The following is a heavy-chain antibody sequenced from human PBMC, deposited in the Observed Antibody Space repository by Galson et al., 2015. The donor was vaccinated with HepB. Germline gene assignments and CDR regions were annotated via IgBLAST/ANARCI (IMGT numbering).Heavy chain of an antibody. D-gene: IGHD3-10*01. CDR2: ISWNSGSI. CDR3: AKAPTPMGAPHFDY. V-gene: IGHV3-9*01. CDR1: GFTFDDYA. Sequence: SLRLSCAASGFTFDDYAMHWVRQAPGKGLEWVSGISWNSGSIGYADSVKGRFTISRDNAKNSLYLQMNSLRAEDTALYYCAKAPTPMGAPHFDYWGQGTLVIVSS. J-gene: IGHJ4*02.